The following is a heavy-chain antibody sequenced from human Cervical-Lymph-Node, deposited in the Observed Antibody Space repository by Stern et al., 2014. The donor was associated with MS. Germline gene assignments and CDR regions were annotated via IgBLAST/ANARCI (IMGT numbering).Heavy chain of an antibody. D-gene: IGHD3-10*01. Sequence: QITLKESGPTLVKPTQTLTLTCTFSGFSLSSTGVGVGWIRQPPGKALEWLALIYWDDDKRYSPSMKSRLTITKDTSKNQVVLTMTNMDPVDTATYYCARRQFYGSGLVNFLPYNWFDPWGQGTLVTVSS. J-gene: IGHJ5*02. CDR3: ARRQFYGSGLVNFLPYNWFDP. CDR1: GFSLSSTGVG. V-gene: IGHV2-5*02. CDR2: IYWDDDK.